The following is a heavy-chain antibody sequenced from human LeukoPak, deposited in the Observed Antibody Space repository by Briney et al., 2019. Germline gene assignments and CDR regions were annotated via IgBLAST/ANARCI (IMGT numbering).Heavy chain of an antibody. CDR3: ARDQGYSYGYDA. CDR2: ISYDGSNK. D-gene: IGHD5-18*01. CDR1: GFTFSSYG. J-gene: IGHJ5*02. Sequence: GRSLRLSCAASGFTFSSYGMHWVRQAPGKGLEWVAVISYDGSNKYYADSVKGRFTISGDNSKNTLYLQMNSLRAEDTAVYYCARDQGYSYGYDAWGQGTLVTVSS. V-gene: IGHV3-30*19.